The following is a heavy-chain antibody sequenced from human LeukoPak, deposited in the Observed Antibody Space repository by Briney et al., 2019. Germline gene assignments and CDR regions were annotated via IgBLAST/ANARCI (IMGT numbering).Heavy chain of an antibody. CDR1: GGTFSSYT. CDR2: IIPILGIA. V-gene: IGHV1-69*04. CDR3: ARDRLDYGDYVEVDY. J-gene: IGHJ4*02. Sequence: SVKVSCKASGGTFSSYTISWLRQAPGQGLEWMGRIIPILGIANYAQKFHGRVTITADKSTSTAYMELSSLRSEDTAVYYCARDRLDYGDYVEVDYWGQGTLATVSS. D-gene: IGHD4-17*01.